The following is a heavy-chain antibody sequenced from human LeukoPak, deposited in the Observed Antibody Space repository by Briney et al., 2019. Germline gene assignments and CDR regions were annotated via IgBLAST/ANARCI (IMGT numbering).Heavy chain of an antibody. J-gene: IGHJ6*03. CDR1: RGSISSPNYY. CDR2: IFYSGTT. V-gene: IGHV4-39*07. D-gene: IGHD6-13*01. Sequence: SETLSLTCSVSRGSISSPNYYWGWIRQSPGKGLEWIGNIFYSGTTYYNPSLPSLKSRVTILIDTSKNQFSLKLSSVTAADTAVYYCARTTEAHSWRTRYYDYYMDVWGKGTTVTVSS. CDR3: ARTTEAHSWRTRYYDYYMDV.